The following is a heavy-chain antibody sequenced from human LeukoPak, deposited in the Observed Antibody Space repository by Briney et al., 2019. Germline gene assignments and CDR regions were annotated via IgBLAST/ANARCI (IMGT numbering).Heavy chain of an antibody. Sequence: ASVKVSCKVSGYTLTELSMHWVRQAPGKGLEWMGGFDPEDGETIYAQKFQGRVTMTEDTSTDTAYMELSSLGSGDTAVYYCATLTTADAFDIWGQGTMVTVSS. D-gene: IGHD1-14*01. CDR2: FDPEDGET. CDR1: GYTLTELS. J-gene: IGHJ3*02. V-gene: IGHV1-24*01. CDR3: ATLTTADAFDI.